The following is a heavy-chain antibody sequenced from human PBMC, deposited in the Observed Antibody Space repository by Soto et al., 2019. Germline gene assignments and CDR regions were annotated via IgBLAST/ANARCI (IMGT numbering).Heavy chain of an antibody. Sequence: GASVKVSCKASGGTFSSYAISWVRQAPGQGLEWMGGIIPIFGTANYAQKFQGRVTITADKSTSTAYMELSSLRSEDTAVYYCASPNTLYSYAQGWEWFDPWGQGTLVTVSS. CDR3: ASPNTLYSYAQGWEWFDP. V-gene: IGHV1-69*06. J-gene: IGHJ5*02. CDR2: IIPIFGTA. D-gene: IGHD5-18*01. CDR1: GGTFSSYA.